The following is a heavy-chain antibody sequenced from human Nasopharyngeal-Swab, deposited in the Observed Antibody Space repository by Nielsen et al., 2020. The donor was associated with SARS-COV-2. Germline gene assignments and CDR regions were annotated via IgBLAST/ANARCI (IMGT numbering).Heavy chain of an antibody. D-gene: IGHD6-19*01. CDR3: ANGIAVFDY. V-gene: IGHV3-23*01. Sequence: VRQAPGKGLEWVSAISGSGGSTYYADSVKGRFTISRDNSKNTLYLQMNSLGAEDTAVYYCANGIAVFDYWGQGTLVTVSS. CDR2: ISGSGGST. J-gene: IGHJ4*02.